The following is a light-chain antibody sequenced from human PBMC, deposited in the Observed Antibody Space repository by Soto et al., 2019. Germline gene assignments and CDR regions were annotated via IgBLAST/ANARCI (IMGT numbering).Light chain of an antibody. CDR3: QQYGTSPQT. CDR1: QSVASNC. Sequence: ETVLTQSPGTLSLSPGEGATLSCRASQSVASNCLAWYQQKPGQAPRLLIYGTSSRATGIPDRFSGSGSGTDFTLTISRLEPEDFAVYYCQQYGTSPQTFGQGTKVEIK. J-gene: IGKJ1*01. V-gene: IGKV3-20*01. CDR2: GTS.